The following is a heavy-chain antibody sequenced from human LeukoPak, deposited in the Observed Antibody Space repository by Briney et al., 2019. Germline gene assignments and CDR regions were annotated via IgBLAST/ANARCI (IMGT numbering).Heavy chain of an antibody. D-gene: IGHD6-19*01. CDR2: VYYGRSP. Sequence: SETLSLTCTVSGDSISRSTYYWAWIRQPPGKGLEWIGSVYYGRSPFFNPSLESRATISVDTSKNHFSLKMSSVTAADTAVYYCARSSGTGTFSYWGQGTLVTVSS. J-gene: IGHJ4*02. V-gene: IGHV4-39*02. CDR1: GDSISRSTYY. CDR3: ARSSGTGTFSY.